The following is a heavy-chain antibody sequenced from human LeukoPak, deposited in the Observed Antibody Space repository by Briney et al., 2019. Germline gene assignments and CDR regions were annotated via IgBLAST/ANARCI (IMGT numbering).Heavy chain of an antibody. D-gene: IGHD5-18*01. CDR3: ASRGYSYGYHFDY. V-gene: IGHV1-46*03. Sequence: RASVKVSCKASGGTFTSYYMHWVRQAPGQGLEWMGIINPSGGSTSYAQKFQGRVTMTRDTSTSTVYMELSSLRSEDTAVYYCASRGYSYGYHFDYWGQGTLVTVSS. CDR2: INPSGGST. J-gene: IGHJ4*02. CDR1: GGTFTSYY.